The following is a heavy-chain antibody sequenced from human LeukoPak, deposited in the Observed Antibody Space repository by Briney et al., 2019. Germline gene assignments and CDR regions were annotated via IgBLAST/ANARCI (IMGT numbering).Heavy chain of an antibody. D-gene: IGHD6-19*01. CDR3: ARAQWLDAFDI. Sequence: GGSLRLSCAASGFTFSDYYMSWIRQAPGKGLEWVSYISSSGSTIYYADSVKGRFTISRDNAKNSPYLQMNSLRAEDTAVYYCARAQWLDAFDIWGQGTMVTVSS. CDR1: GFTFSDYY. J-gene: IGHJ3*02. CDR2: ISSSGSTI. V-gene: IGHV3-11*01.